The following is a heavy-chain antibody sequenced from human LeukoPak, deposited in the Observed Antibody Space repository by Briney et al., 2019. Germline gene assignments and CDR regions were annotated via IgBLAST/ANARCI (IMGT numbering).Heavy chain of an antibody. D-gene: IGHD3-22*01. CDR1: GFPFSSYW. Sequence: GGPLSLSCAASGFPFSSYWMHWVRQAPGKGLVWVSRINSDGSSTSYAGSVKGRFTISRDNSKNTLSLQMNSLRAEDTAVYYCAKGGGGYYYESSGYSSLDYWGQGTLVTVPS. CDR2: INSDGSST. V-gene: IGHV3-74*01. J-gene: IGHJ4*02. CDR3: AKGGGGYYYESSGYSSLDY.